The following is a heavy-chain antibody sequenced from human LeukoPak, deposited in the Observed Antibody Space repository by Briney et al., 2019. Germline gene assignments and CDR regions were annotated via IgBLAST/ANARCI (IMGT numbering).Heavy chain of an antibody. CDR3: ARDREMATVTDDALDL. CDR2: INPNSGDT. D-gene: IGHD5-24*01. J-gene: IGHJ3*01. V-gene: IGHV1-2*02. Sequence: ASVKVSCKASGGTFSSYAISWVRQAPGQGLEWMGWINPNSGDTDYAQKFQGRVTMTRDTSITTAYMELSRLRSDDTAMYYCARDREMATVTDDALDLWGQGTMVIVSS. CDR1: GGTFSSYA.